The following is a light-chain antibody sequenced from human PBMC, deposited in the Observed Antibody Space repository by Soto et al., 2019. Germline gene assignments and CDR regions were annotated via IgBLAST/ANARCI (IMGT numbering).Light chain of an antibody. J-gene: IGLJ1*01. CDR1: SSDVGGYNY. V-gene: IGLV2-8*01. CDR2: EVS. CDR3: SSYAGSNNYV. Sequence: QSALTQPPSASGSPGQSVTISCTGTSSDVGGYNYVSWYQQHPGKAPKVMIYEVSKRPSGVPDRFSGSKSGNTASLTVSGPQAEDEADYYCSSYAGSNNYVFGTGTKVTVL.